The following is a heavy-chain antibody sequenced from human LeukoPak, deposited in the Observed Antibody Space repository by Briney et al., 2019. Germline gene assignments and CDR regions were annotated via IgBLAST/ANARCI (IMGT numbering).Heavy chain of an antibody. CDR1: GLTFSSYG. D-gene: IGHD5-12*01. CDR2: ISGNGDDT. Sequence: GGSLRLSCAASGLTFSSYGMSWVRQAPGKGLEWVSGISGNGDDTYYADSVRGRFIISRDNSKNTLYLQMNSLRAEDTAVYYCAHYNYGYSGFLRDFWGQGTLVTVSS. J-gene: IGHJ4*02. CDR3: AHYNYGYSGFLRDF. V-gene: IGHV3-23*01.